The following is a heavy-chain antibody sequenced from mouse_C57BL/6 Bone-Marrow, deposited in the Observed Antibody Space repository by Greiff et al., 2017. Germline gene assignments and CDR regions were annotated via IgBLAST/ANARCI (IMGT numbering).Heavy chain of an antibody. V-gene: IGHV1-55*01. CDR3: ARCGERNPYSCDY. Sequence: VQLQQPGAELVKPGASVKMSCKASGYTFTSYWINWVKQRPGQGLEWIGEIYPGSGSTNYNEKFKSKATLTVDKSSSTAYMQLSSLTSEDSAVYYCARCGERNPYSCDYWGQGTTLTVSS. J-gene: IGHJ2*01. CDR1: GYTFTSYW. CDR2: IYPGSGST.